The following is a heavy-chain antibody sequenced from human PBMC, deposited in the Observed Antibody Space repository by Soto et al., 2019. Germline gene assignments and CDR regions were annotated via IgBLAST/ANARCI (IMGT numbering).Heavy chain of an antibody. CDR3: ARTVRRYFGSLDY. V-gene: IGHV4-34*01. CDR1: GGSFSGYY. Sequence: SETLSLTCAVYGGSFSGYYWSWIRQPPGKGLEWIGEINHSGSTNYNPSLKSRVTISVDTSKNQFSLKLSSVTAADTAAYYCARTVRRYFGSLDYWAQRTLVTVSS. CDR2: INHSGST. J-gene: IGHJ4*02. D-gene: IGHD3-9*01.